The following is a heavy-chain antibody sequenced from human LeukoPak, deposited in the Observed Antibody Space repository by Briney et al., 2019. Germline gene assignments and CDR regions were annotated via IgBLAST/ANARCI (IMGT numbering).Heavy chain of an antibody. J-gene: IGHJ4*02. CDR2: INTDGSST. V-gene: IGHV3-74*01. CDR3: ARAGYGDYDALAFDY. Sequence: PGGSLRLSCAASGLTFSSYWMHWVRQAPGKGLVWVSRINTDGSSTSYADSVKGRFTISRDNAKNTLYVQMNSLRAEDTAVYYCARAGYGDYDALAFDYWGQGTLVTVSS. CDR1: GLTFSSYW. D-gene: IGHD4-17*01.